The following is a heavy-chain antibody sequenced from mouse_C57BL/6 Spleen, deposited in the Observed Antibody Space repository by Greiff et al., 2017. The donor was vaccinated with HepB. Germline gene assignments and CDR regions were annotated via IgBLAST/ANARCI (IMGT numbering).Heavy chain of an antibody. CDR3: ARFTTVVNYYAMDY. V-gene: IGHV1-81*01. CDR1: GYTFTSYG. J-gene: IGHJ4*01. Sequence: QVHVKQSGAELARPGASVKLSCKASGYTFTSYGISWVKQRTGQGLEWIGEIYPRSGNTYYNEKFKGKATLTADKSSSTAYMELRSLTSEDSAVYFCARFTTVVNYYAMDYWGQRTSVTVSS. D-gene: IGHD1-1*01. CDR2: IYPRSGNT.